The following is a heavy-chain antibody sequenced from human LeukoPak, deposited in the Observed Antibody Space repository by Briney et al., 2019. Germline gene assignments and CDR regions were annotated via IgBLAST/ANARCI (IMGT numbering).Heavy chain of an antibody. J-gene: IGHJ5*02. D-gene: IGHD2-2*01. V-gene: IGHV4-39*01. CDR2: ISYSGST. CDR3: ARQGYCSATCYRWFDP. Sequence: ASETLSLTCTVSGGSITGSSYFWGWIRQPPGKALEWIGSISYSGSTYYNPSLKSRVTISVDTSKNQFSLKLSSVTAADTAIYYCARQGYCSATCYRWFDPWGQGTLVTVSS. CDR1: GGSITGSSYF.